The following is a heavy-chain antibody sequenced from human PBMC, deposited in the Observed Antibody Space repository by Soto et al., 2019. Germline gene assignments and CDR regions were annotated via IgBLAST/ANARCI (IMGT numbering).Heavy chain of an antibody. CDR3: TRDPLLTTVGGSIAFDI. J-gene: IGHJ3*02. Sequence: PLRLLRDSRPVAGFPCVDYAMRWIRQAPGKGLEWVGFIRSKAYGGTTEYAASVKGRFTISRDDSKSIAYLQMNSLKTEDTAVYYCTRDPLLTTVGGSIAFDIWGQGTMVPVSS. CDR1: GFPCVDYA. D-gene: IGHD4-17*01. V-gene: IGHV3-49*03. CDR2: IRSKAYGGTT.